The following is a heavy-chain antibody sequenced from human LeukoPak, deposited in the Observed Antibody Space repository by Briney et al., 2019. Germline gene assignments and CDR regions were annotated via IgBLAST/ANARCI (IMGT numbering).Heavy chain of an antibody. CDR1: GGSFSGYY. CDR2: INHSGST. J-gene: IGHJ4*02. Sequence: SETLSLTCAVYGGSFSGYYWSWIRQPPGKGLGWIREINHSGSTNYNPSLKSRVTISVDTSKNQFSLKLSSVTAADTAVYYCAAGLSADYWGQGTLVTVSS. CDR3: AAGLSADY. V-gene: IGHV4-34*01.